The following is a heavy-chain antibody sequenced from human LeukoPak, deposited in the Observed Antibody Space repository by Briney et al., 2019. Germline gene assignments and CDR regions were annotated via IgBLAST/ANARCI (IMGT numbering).Heavy chain of an antibody. CDR3: VRGTGY. J-gene: IGHJ4*02. CDR2: ISSNGDNT. CDR1: GFTFSTYV. V-gene: IGHV3-64D*06. Sequence: GGSLRLSCSVSGFTFSTYVMHWVRQAPGKGLEYVSAISSNGDNTYYADFVKGRFTISRDNSKNTLYLQMSSLRPDDTAVYLCVRGTGYWGQGTLVTVSS.